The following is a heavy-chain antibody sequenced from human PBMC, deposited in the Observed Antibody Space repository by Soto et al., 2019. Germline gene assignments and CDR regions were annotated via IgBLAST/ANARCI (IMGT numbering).Heavy chain of an antibody. Sequence: SVKVSCKASGYTFTSYGISWVRQAPGQGLEWMGWISAYNGNTNYAQKLQGRVTMTTDTSTSTAYMELRSLRSDDTAVYYCARDVAPVAGPGYGMDVWGQGTTVTVSS. CDR2: ISAYNGNT. D-gene: IGHD6-19*01. CDR3: ARDVAPVAGPGYGMDV. J-gene: IGHJ6*02. CDR1: GYTFTSYG. V-gene: IGHV1-18*01.